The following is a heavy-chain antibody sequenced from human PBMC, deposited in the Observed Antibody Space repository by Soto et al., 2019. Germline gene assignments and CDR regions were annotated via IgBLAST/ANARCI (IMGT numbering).Heavy chain of an antibody. D-gene: IGHD4-17*01. J-gene: IGHJ4*02. Sequence: ASVKVSCKASGYTFTSYGISWVRQAPGQGLEWMGWISAYNGNTNYAQKLQGRVTMTTDTSTSTAYMELRSLRSDDTAVYYCARDLPSDVPRDYGDHFDYWGQGTLVTVSS. CDR2: ISAYNGNT. CDR1: GYTFTSYG. CDR3: ARDLPSDVPRDYGDHFDY. V-gene: IGHV1-18*01.